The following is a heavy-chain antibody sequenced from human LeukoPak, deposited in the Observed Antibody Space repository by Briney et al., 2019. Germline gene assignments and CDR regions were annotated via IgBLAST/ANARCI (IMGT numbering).Heavy chain of an antibody. CDR3: AGYDHSNYLAY. Sequence: SETLSLTCTVSGVSISTNYWNWIRQSPEKGLEWIGYISNSGSADRHPSLKSRVTISLDPSKKQLSLSLNSVTAADTAVYFCAGYDHSNYLAYWGQGARVTVSS. D-gene: IGHD3-16*01. CDR1: GVSISTNY. CDR2: ISNSGSA. V-gene: IGHV4-59*13. J-gene: IGHJ4*02.